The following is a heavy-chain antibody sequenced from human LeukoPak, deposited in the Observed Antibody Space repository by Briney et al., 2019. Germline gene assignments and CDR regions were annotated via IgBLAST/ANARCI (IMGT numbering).Heavy chain of an antibody. D-gene: IGHD2-2*01. V-gene: IGHV3-21*01. J-gene: IGHJ4*02. CDR2: ISSSSSYI. CDR1: GFTFSSYS. Sequence: GGSLRLSCAASGFTFSSYSMNWVRQAPGKGLEWVSSISSSSSYIYYADSVKGRFTISRDNAKNSLYLQMNSLRAEDTAVYYCARGVPAALHYDYWGQGTLVTVSS. CDR3: ARGVPAALHYDY.